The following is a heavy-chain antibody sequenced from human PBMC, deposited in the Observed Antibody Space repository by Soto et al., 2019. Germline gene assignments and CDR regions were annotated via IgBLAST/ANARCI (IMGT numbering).Heavy chain of an antibody. D-gene: IGHD5-18*01. CDR3: ARGRGYSYGEFDP. Sequence: SSETLSLTCTVSGGSVSSGSYYWSWIRQPPGKGLEWIGYIYYSGSTNYNPSLKSRVTISVDTSKNQFSLKLSSVTAADTAVYYCARGRGYSYGEFDPWGQGTLVTVSS. V-gene: IGHV4-61*01. CDR2: IYYSGST. J-gene: IGHJ5*02. CDR1: GGSVSSGSYY.